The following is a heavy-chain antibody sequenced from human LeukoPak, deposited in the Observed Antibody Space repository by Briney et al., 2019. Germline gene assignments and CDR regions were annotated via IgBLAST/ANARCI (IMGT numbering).Heavy chain of an antibody. CDR1: GYTFTSYA. CDR2: IIPILGIA. CDR3: ARDMTYSSGPVVY. Sequence: ASVKVSCKASGYTFTSYAMHWVRQAPGQRLEWMGWIIPILGIANYAQKFQGRVTITADKSTSTAYMELSSLRSEDTAVYYCARDMTYSSGPVVYWGQGTLVTVSS. J-gene: IGHJ4*02. D-gene: IGHD6-19*01. V-gene: IGHV1-69*10.